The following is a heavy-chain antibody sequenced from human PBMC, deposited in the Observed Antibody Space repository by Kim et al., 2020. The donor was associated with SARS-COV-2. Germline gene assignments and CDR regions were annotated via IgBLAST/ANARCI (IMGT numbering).Heavy chain of an antibody. V-gene: IGHV4-39*01. Sequence: LKSRVTISVDTSKNQFSLKLSSVTAADTAVYYCARLSTYYDFWSGYLDYWGQGTLVTVSS. D-gene: IGHD3-3*01. J-gene: IGHJ4*02. CDR3: ARLSTYYDFWSGYLDY.